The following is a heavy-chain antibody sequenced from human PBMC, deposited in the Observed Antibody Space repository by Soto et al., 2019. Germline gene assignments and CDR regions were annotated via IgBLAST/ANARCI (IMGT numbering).Heavy chain of an antibody. CDR2: IYYSGST. CDR3: ARGVGAARFDP. CDR1: GGSISSYY. D-gene: IGHD6-6*01. Sequence: SETLSLTCTVSGGSISSYYWSWIRQPPGKGLEWIGYIYYSGSTNYNPSLKSRVTISVDTSKNQFSLKLSSVTAADTAVYYCARGVGAARFDPWGQGTLVTVSS. V-gene: IGHV4-59*01. J-gene: IGHJ5*02.